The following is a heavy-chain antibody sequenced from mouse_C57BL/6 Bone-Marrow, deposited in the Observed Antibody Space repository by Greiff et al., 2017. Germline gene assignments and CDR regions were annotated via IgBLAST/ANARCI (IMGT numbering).Heavy chain of an antibody. Sequence: VQLQQSGAELMKPGASVKLSCTATGYTFTGYWIEWVKQRPGHGLEWIGEIIPGSGSTNYNEKVKGKATFTADTSSNTAYMQLSSLTTEDSAIYYCAGRLYHYAMDYWGQGTSVTVSA. D-gene: IGHD6-5*01. CDR1: GYTFTGYW. J-gene: IGHJ4*01. V-gene: IGHV1-9*01. CDR2: IIPGSGST. CDR3: AGRLYHYAMDY.